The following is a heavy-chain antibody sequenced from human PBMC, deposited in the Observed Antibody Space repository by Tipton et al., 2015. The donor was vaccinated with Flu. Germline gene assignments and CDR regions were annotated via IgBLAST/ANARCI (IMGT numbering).Heavy chain of an antibody. CDR1: GGSFSGYY. CDR3: ARVTELLWFGEARGWFDP. J-gene: IGHJ5*02. CDR2: INHSGST. V-gene: IGHV4-34*01. D-gene: IGHD3-10*01. Sequence: TLSLTCAVYGGSFSGYYWSWIRQPPGKGLEWIGEINHSGSTNYNPSLKSRVTVSVDTPKNQFSLKLSSVTAADTAVYYCARVTELLWFGEARGWFDPWGQGTLVIVSS.